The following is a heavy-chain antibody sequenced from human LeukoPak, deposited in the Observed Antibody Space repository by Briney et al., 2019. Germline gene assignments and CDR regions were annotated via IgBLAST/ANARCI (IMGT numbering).Heavy chain of an antibody. CDR2: INPNSGGT. CDR1: GYTFTGYY. Sequence: ASVKVSCKASGYTFTGYYMHWVRQAPGQGLEWMGWINPNSGGTNYAQKLQGRVTMTTDTSTSTAYMELRSLRSDDTAVYYCARDPSDIVVVPAAITSDYWGQGTLVTVSS. V-gene: IGHV1-2*02. CDR3: ARDPSDIVVVPAAITSDY. J-gene: IGHJ4*02. D-gene: IGHD2-2*02.